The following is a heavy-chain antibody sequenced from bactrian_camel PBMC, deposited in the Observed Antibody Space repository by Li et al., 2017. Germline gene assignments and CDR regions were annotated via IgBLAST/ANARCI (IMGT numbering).Heavy chain of an antibody. J-gene: IGHJ4*01. CDR1: GFTFSGYY. CDR2: ISGDGTGT. V-gene: IGHV3S6*01. D-gene: IGHD6*01. CDR3: AADEPRGIWYEAMEY. Sequence: HVQLVESGGEMVQPGGSLSVSCVASGFTFSGYYMTWVRQAPGKGLEWVSTISGDGTGTYYTDSVKGRFTVSRDNAQNTASLQMNNLEPEDTAVYYCAADEPRGIWYEAMEYWGQGTQVTVS.